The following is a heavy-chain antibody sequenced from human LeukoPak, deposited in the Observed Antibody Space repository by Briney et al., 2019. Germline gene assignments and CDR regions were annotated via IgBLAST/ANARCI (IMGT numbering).Heavy chain of an antibody. CDR2: INHSGST. CDR1: GGSFSGYY. Sequence: SETLSLTCAVYGGSFSGYYRSWIRQPPGKGLEWIGEINHSGSTNYNPSLKSRVTISVDTSKNQFSLKLSSVTAADTAVYYCARADGDYVDWFDPWGQGTLVTVSS. V-gene: IGHV4-34*01. CDR3: ARADGDYVDWFDP. D-gene: IGHD4-17*01. J-gene: IGHJ5*02.